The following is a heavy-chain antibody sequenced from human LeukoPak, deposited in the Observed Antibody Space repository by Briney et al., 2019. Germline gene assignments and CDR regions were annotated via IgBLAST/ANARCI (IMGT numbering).Heavy chain of an antibody. J-gene: IGHJ4*02. V-gene: IGHV1-69*06. D-gene: IGHD3-22*01. CDR2: IIPIFGTA. CDR1: GGTFSSYA. CDR3: ARDQGYSDSSAFNY. Sequence: ATVKVSCKASGGTFSSYAISWGRHAPGQGLGWMGGIIPIFGTANYAQKFRGRVTITADKSTSTAYMELTRLRPQATAVYYCARDQGYSDSSAFNYWGQGTLVTVSS.